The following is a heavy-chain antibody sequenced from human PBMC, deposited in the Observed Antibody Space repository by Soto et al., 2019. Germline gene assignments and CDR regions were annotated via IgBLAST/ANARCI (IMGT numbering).Heavy chain of an antibody. V-gene: IGHV1-2*02. Sequence: ASVKVSCKASGYTFTGYYIHWVRQAPGQGLEWMGWINPNSGGTNYAQKFQGRVTMTRDTSISTAYMELSRLRSDDTAVYYCARGLSTHPRWLGGYWGQGTLVTVSS. D-gene: IGHD3-22*01. J-gene: IGHJ4*02. CDR2: INPNSGGT. CDR3: ARGLSTHPRWLGGY. CDR1: GYTFTGYY.